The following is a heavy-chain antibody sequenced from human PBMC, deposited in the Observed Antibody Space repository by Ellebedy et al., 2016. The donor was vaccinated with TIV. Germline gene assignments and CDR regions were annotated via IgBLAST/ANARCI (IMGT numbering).Heavy chain of an antibody. J-gene: IGHJ3*02. V-gene: IGHV4-30-2*01. D-gene: IGHD2-15*01. Sequence: MPSETLSLTCAISGGSISSGLYSWTWIRQPPGKGLEWIGFIYHSGTAYYNPSLKSRVNISLDRSKNHFSLKVNSVTAADTAVYYCATAPYTVAEAENQVWDAFHIWGQGTKVTVSS. CDR2: IYHSGTA. CDR1: GGSISSGLYS. CDR3: ATAPYTVAEAENQVWDAFHI.